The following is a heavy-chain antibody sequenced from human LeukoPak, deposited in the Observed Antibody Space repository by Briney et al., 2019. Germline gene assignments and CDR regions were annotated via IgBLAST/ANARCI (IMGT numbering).Heavy chain of an antibody. V-gene: IGHV3-30*01. J-gene: IGHJ4*02. CDR2: ISYDGSYK. Sequence: PGRSLRLSCAASGFTFSSYDMHWVRQAPGKGLEWLAVISYDGSYKYYVDSVKGRFTISRDNSKNTLYLQMNSLRVEDTAVYYCARDSTYYYASGSSGPHYFDSWGQGTLVTVSS. CDR1: GFTFSSYD. CDR3: ARDSTYYYASGSSGPHYFDS. D-gene: IGHD3-10*01.